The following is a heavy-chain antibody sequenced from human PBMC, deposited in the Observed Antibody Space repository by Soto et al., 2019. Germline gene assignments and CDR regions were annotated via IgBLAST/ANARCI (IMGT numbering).Heavy chain of an antibody. CDR1: GGTFSNYP. D-gene: IGHD2-21*02. CDR2: IIPIFGTT. V-gene: IGHV1-69*01. J-gene: IGHJ4*02. CDR3: ARGLYCGGGCYSHFDD. Sequence: VQLVQSGAEVKKPGSSVKVSCKASGGTFSNYPFIWVRQAPGQGLDWMGGIIPIFGTTDYGQRFQGRVTLPADESTNTAYMELSSLRSDDTAVYYCARGLYCGGGCYSHFDDWGQGTLVTVSS.